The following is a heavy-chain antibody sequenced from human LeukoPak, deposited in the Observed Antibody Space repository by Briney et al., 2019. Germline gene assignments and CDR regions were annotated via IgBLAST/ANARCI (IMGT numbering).Heavy chain of an antibody. V-gene: IGHV3-21*01. CDR2: ISGNTSYI. J-gene: IGHJ5*02. CDR3: AREEMGGTTRSGALT. Sequence: HPGGSERLSCVASGFSLFSYSINWVRQAPGKGLEWVSSISGNTSYIYYADSVKGRFTISRDNAKNSLYLQMNSLSAEDTAMYYYAREEMGGTTRSGALTWGQGTLVTVSS. D-gene: IGHD1-14*01. CDR1: GFSLFSYS.